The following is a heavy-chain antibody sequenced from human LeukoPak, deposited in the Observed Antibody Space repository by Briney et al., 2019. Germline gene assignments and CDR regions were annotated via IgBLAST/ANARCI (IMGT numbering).Heavy chain of an antibody. CDR3: ARDPRLSSGYSTGILWYFDL. V-gene: IGHV1-46*01. D-gene: IGHD3-22*01. CDR2: INPNGGST. J-gene: IGHJ2*01. Sequence: GASVKVSCKASGDTFTDYYMHWVRQAPGQGLEWMGIINPNGGSTSYAQKFQGRVTMTRDTSTSTVFMELSSLRSEATAVYYCARDPRLSSGYSTGILWYFDLWGRGTLVTVSS. CDR1: GDTFTDYY.